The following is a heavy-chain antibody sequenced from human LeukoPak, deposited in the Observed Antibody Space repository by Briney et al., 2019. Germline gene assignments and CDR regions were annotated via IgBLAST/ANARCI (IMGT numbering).Heavy chain of an antibody. CDR1: GGAISSIDYY. D-gene: IGHD6-13*01. J-gene: IGHJ4*02. CDR3: ATLPGSSWYFDY. Sequence: SETLSLTCTVSGGAISSIDYYWGWVRQSPGKGLEWIGSIYYDGSTDYNPSLKSRVTISVDTSKYQLSLQMTSVTAADTAVYYCATLPGSSWYFDYWGQGTLVTVSS. CDR2: IYYDGST. V-gene: IGHV4-39*01.